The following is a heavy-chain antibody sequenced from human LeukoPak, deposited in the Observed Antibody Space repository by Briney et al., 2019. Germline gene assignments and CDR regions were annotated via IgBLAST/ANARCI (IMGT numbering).Heavy chain of an antibody. D-gene: IGHD3/OR15-3a*01. J-gene: IGHJ4*01. CDR1: GFTFSNYG. V-gene: IGHV3-30*02. CDR2: IQYDGGNT. CDR3: AKGGWTGYYPIFDS. Sequence: GGSLRPSCAASGFTFSNYGMHWVRQAPGKGLEWVAFIQYDGGNTHYADSVKGRFSISRDNSKNTLYLQMNILRAEDTAVYYCAKGGWTGYYPIFDSWGHGTLVTVSS.